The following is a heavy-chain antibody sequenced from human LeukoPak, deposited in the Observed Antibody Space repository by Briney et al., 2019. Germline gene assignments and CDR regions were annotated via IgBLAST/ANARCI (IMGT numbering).Heavy chain of an antibody. CDR2: IYHSGST. J-gene: IGHJ4*02. D-gene: IGHD6-13*01. CDR3: ASSAAAGPTRTRIDY. V-gene: IGHV4-30-2*01. Sequence: SETLSLTCTVSGGSISSGGYYWSWIRQPPGKGLEWIGYIYHSGSTYYNPSLKSRVSISVDRSKNQFSLKLSSVTAADTAVYYCASSAAAGPTRTRIDYWGQGTLVNVSS. CDR1: GGSISSGGYY.